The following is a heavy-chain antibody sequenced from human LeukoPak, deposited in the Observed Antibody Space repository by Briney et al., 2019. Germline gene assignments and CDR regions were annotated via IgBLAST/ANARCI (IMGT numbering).Heavy chain of an antibody. Sequence: GGSLRLSCAASEFTFSNYAMSWVRQAPGKGLERVSGINWNGGSTGYADSVKGRFTISRDNAKNSLYLQMNSLRAEDTALYYCASDKRRGVGALGIWGQGTMVTVSS. CDR2: INWNGGST. D-gene: IGHD1-26*01. V-gene: IGHV3-20*04. J-gene: IGHJ3*02. CDR1: EFTFSNYA. CDR3: ASDKRRGVGALGI.